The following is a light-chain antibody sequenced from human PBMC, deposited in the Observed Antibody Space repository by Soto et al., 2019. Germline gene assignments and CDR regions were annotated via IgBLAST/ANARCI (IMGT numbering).Light chain of an antibody. CDR3: SSHADSYNWV. V-gene: IGLV2-8*01. J-gene: IGLJ3*02. Sequence: QTVVTQPPSASGSPGQSVTISWTGTSSDVGGYNYVSWYQQHPGKAPKLMIYEVTKRPSGVPDRFSGSKSGNTASLTVSGLQAEDEADYYCSSHADSYNWVFGGGTQLTVL. CDR2: EVT. CDR1: SSDVGGYNY.